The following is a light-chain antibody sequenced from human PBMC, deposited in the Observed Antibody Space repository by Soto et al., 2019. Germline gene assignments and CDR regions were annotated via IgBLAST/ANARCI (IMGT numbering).Light chain of an antibody. V-gene: IGKV3-15*01. Sequence: EVVMTQSPATLSVSPGERATLSCRASQSVTTNMAWYQQKPGQAPRLLIYGASTRATGIPARFSGSGSGTDFTLTISSLQSEDFAVYYCQQYNNWPPWTSGQGTKV. CDR2: GAS. J-gene: IGKJ1*01. CDR3: QQYNNWPPWT. CDR1: QSVTTN.